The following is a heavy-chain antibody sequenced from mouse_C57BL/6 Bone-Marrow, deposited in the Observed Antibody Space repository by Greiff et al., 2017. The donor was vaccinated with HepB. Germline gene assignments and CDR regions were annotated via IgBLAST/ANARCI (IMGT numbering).Heavy chain of an antibody. Sequence: QVQLKQSGAELVKPGASVKISCKASGYAFSSYWMNWVKQRPGKGLEWIGQIYPGDGGTSYNQKFKGKATLTVDKSSSTAYMELRSLTSEDSAVYYCARDFDVWGTGTTVTVSS. CDR2: IYPGDGGT. CDR1: GYAFSSYW. CDR3: ARDFDV. J-gene: IGHJ1*03. V-gene: IGHV1-80*01.